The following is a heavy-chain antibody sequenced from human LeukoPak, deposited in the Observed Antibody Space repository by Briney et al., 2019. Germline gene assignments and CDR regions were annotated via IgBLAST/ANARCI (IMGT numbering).Heavy chain of an antibody. V-gene: IGHV4-59*08. Sequence: SETLSLTCTVSGGSISSYYWSWIRQPPGKGLEWIGYFYYSGSTNYNPSLKSRVTISVDTSKNQFSLKLSSVTAADTAVYYCARHLTPGMAAAGLGYWGQGTLVTVFS. CDR3: ARHLTPGMAAAGLGY. CDR1: GGSISSYY. D-gene: IGHD6-13*01. CDR2: FYYSGST. J-gene: IGHJ4*02.